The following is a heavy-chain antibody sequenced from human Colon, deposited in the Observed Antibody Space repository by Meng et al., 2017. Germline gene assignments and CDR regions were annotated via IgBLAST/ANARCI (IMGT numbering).Heavy chain of an antibody. V-gene: IGHV3-43D*03. CDR2: ISWDGGST. CDR1: GFTFDDYA. D-gene: IGHD3-16*02. J-gene: IGHJ6*02. Sequence: GGSLRLSCAASGFTFDDYAMHWVRQAPGKGLEWVSLISWDGGSTYYADSVKGRFTISRDNSKNSLYLQMNSLRAEDTALYYCAKDFVFRPRLGELSPQQRYYYYYGMDVWGQGTTVTVSS. CDR3: AKDFVFRPRLGELSPQQRYYYYYGMDV.